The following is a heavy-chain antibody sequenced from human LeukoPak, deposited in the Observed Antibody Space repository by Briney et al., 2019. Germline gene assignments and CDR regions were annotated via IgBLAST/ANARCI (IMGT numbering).Heavy chain of an antibody. D-gene: IGHD6-13*01. V-gene: IGHV4-4*02. CDR3: ACPGYLTGRDY. CDR2: IYYSGST. J-gene: IGHJ4*02. Sequence: PSGTLSLTCAVSGGSISSSNWWSWVRQPPGKGLEWIGSIYYSGSTYYNPSLKSRVTISVDTSKNQFSLKLSSVTAADTAVYYCACPGYLTGRDYWGQGTLVTVSS. CDR1: GGSISSSNW.